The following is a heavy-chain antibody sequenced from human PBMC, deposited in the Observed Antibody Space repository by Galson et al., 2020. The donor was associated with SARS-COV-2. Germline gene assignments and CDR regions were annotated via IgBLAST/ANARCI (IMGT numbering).Heavy chain of an antibody. Sequence: GGSLRLSCTASGFTFSSAWMSWVRQAPGKGLEWVGRIKSKFDGGTTDYAAPVKGRFTISRDDSENTLYLQINSLKIEDTAVYYCTTDPTAVTFYYYYYYMDVWGKGTTVTVSS. CDR2: IKSKFDGGTT. J-gene: IGHJ6*03. D-gene: IGHD4-17*01. V-gene: IGHV3-15*01. CDR1: GFTFSSAW. CDR3: TTDPTAVTFYYYYYYMDV.